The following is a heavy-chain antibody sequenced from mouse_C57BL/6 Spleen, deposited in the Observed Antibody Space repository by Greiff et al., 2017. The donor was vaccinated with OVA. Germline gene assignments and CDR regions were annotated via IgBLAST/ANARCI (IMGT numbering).Heavy chain of an antibody. D-gene: IGHD2-5*01. Sequence: VQLQQSGPELVKPGASVKISCKASGYTFTDYYMNWVKQSHGKSLEWIVDINPNNGGTSYNQKFKGKATLTVDKSSSTAYMELRSLTSEDSAVYYCARPYYSTFDYWGQGTTLTVSS. CDR2: INPNNGGT. J-gene: IGHJ2*01. CDR3: ARPYYSTFDY. CDR1: GYTFTDYY. V-gene: IGHV1-26*01.